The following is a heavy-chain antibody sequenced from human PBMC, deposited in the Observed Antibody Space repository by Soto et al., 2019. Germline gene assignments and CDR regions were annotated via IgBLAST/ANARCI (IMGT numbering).Heavy chain of an antibody. V-gene: IGHV4-39*01. Sequence: QLQLQESGPGLVKPSETLSLTCTVSGGSISSTNNYWGWIRQPPGKGLEWIGSMYYSGSTYYNPSLKSRVTISVDTSKNQFSLQLTSAAAADTAVYYCASRKIEEDCSSNSCYVTYWGQGTLVTVSS. CDR3: ASRKIEEDCSSNSCYVTY. CDR1: GGSISSTNNY. CDR2: MYYSGST. J-gene: IGHJ4*02. D-gene: IGHD2-2*01.